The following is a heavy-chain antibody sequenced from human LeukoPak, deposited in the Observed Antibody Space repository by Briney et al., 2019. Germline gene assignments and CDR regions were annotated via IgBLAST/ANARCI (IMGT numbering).Heavy chain of an antibody. CDR2: INPRGGST. Sequence: ASVKVSCKASGYTFTSYYMHWVRQAPGQGLEWMGIINPRGGSTSYAQKFQGRVTITADESTSTAYMELSSLRSEDTAVYYCARVPSDYYHDSRGPGFDIWGQGTMVTVSS. D-gene: IGHD3-22*01. J-gene: IGHJ3*02. V-gene: IGHV1-46*01. CDR3: ARVPSDYYHDSRGPGFDI. CDR1: GYTFTSYY.